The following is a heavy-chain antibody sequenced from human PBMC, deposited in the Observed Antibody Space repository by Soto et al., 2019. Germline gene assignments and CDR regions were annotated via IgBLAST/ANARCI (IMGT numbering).Heavy chain of an antibody. CDR2: ISYDENNR. D-gene: IGHD6-13*01. J-gene: IGHJ4*02. CDR1: GFTFSSYA. CDR3: ARDGTSSSWPTLLDY. Sequence: GGSLRLSCAAAGFTFSSYAIHWVRQAPGKGLEWVAVISYDENNRYYADSVKGRFTISRDNSKNTLYLQMNSLRAEDTAVYYCARDGTSSSWPTLLDYWGQGTLVTVSS. V-gene: IGHV3-30-3*01.